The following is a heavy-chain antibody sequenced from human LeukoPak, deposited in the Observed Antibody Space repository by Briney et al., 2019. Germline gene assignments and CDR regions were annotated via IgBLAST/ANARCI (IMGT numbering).Heavy chain of an antibody. Sequence: ASVKVSCKASGGSFRTYPISWVRQAPGQGLEWMGGLTQFFRRTNYTQKFQGRLTITADASSSTAYMELSDLRSDDTAVYYCATSESGRSWDWFAPWGQGTPVTVSS. J-gene: IGHJ5*02. V-gene: IGHV1-69*13. CDR2: LTQFFRRT. CDR1: GGSFRTYP. D-gene: IGHD3-10*01. CDR3: ATSESGRSWDWFAP.